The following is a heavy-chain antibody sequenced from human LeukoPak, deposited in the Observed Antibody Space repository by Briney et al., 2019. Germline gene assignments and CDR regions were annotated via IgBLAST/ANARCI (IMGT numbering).Heavy chain of an antibody. CDR2: ISGSGGST. J-gene: IGHJ5*02. CDR1: GFTSSSYA. CDR3: AKVRRRDSSSWFDP. D-gene: IGHD6-13*01. Sequence: GGSLRLSCAASGFTSSSYAMSWVRQAPGKGLEWVSAISGSGGSTYYADSVKGRFTISRDNSKNTLYLQMNSLRAEDTAVYYCAKVRRRDSSSWFDPWGQGTLVTVSS. V-gene: IGHV3-23*01.